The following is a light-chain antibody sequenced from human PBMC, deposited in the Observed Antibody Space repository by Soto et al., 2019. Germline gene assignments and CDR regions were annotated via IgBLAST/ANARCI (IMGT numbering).Light chain of an antibody. Sequence: EIVLTQSPGTLSLSPGERAALSCRAGQSVSSSYLAWDQQKPGQGPRLLMYGASTGATGIPDRFSGSGSGTDFTLTTSRPECEVFAVYYCHQCGSPLRLGPGTKVDIK. CDR1: QSVSSSY. V-gene: IGKV3-20*01. J-gene: IGKJ3*01. CDR2: GAS. CDR3: HQCGSPLR.